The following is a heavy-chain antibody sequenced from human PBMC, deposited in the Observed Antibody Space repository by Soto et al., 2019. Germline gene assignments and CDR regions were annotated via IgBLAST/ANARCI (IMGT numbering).Heavy chain of an antibody. CDR3: AICTLRVWSGSYMDV. CDR2: INAGNGNT. Sequence: GASVKVSCKASGYTFTSYAMHWVRQAPGQRLEWMGWINAGNGNTKYSQKFQGRVTITRDTSASTAYMELSSLRSEDTAVYYCAICTLRVWSGSYMDVWGKGTTVTVSS. J-gene: IGHJ6*03. V-gene: IGHV1-3*01. D-gene: IGHD3-3*01. CDR1: GYTFTSYA.